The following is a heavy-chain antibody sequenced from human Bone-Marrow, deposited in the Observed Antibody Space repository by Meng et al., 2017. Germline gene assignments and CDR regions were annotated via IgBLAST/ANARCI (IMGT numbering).Heavy chain of an antibody. V-gene: IGHV4-39*07. D-gene: IGHD6-19*01. CDR2: IYYSGST. J-gene: IGHJ4*02. CDR3: AKDPILYTVAGNSPFDY. CDR1: VGSTSSSSNY. Sequence: LHVKVAGPCLATPSATLSLTCTVSVGSTSSSSNYWGWSRQPPGKALEWIGSIYYSGSTYYNPSLKRRVTISVDTSKNQFSLKLSSVTAADTAVYYCAKDPILYTVAGNSPFDYWGQGTLVTVSS.